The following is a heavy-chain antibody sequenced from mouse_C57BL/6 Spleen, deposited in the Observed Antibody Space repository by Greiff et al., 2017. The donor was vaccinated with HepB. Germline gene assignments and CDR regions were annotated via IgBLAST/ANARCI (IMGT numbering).Heavy chain of an antibody. CDR1: GYTFTSYW. D-gene: IGHD2-4*01. J-gene: IGHJ4*01. V-gene: IGHV1-64*01. CDR3: ATTIYYEYDGDYYAMDY. Sequence: VQLQQPGAELVKPGASVKLSCKASGYTFTSYWMHWVKQRPGQGLEWIGMIHPNSGSTNYNEKFKSKATLTVDKSSSTAYMQLSSLTSEDSAVYYGATTIYYEYDGDYYAMDYWGQGTSVTVSS. CDR2: IHPNSGST.